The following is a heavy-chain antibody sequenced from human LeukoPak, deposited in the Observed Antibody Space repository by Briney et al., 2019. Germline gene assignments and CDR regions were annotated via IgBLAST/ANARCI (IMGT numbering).Heavy chain of an antibody. CDR1: GVPVSSNH. D-gene: IGHD5-12*01. CDR2: IYSGART. Sequence: PGGSLRLSCAPSGVPVSSNHMSWARPPPGKGLEWVSVIYSGARTYYADSVKGRFTISRDNSKNTLYLQMNSLRAEDTAVYYCARAGYSGYDFLAWGQGTLVTVSS. V-gene: IGHV3-66*02. J-gene: IGHJ5*02. CDR3: ARAGYSGYDFLA.